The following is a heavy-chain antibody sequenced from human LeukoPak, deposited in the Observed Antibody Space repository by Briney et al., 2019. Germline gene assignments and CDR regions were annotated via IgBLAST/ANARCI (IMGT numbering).Heavy chain of an antibody. J-gene: IGHJ4*02. CDR2: ISVYNGNT. CDR1: GYRFTSYG. D-gene: IGHD4-17*01. CDR3: ARDLSGDDYGDYGSVYPIDF. Sequence: ASVKVSCKASGYRFTSYGISWVRQAPGQGLEWMGWISVYNGNTNYAQKFQGRVSMTRDTSTSTAYMELRSLRSDDTAVYYCARDLSGDDYGDYGSVYPIDFWGQGTLVTVSS. V-gene: IGHV1-18*01.